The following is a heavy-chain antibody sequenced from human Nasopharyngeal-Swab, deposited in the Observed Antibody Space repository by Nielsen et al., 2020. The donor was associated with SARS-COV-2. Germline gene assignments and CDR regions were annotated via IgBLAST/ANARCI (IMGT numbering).Heavy chain of an antibody. CDR3: ATSGYSSGWIF. D-gene: IGHD6-19*01. CDR2: IRSSTSYI. J-gene: IGHJ4*02. V-gene: IGHV3-21*01. Sequence: GGSLRLSCAASGFIFSTYTMNWVRQAPGKGLKWLSSIRSSTSYIYYADSVKGRFTISRDNAKNSLYLQMNSLRTEDTAVYYCATSGYSSGWIFWGQGTLVTVSS. CDR1: GFIFSTYT.